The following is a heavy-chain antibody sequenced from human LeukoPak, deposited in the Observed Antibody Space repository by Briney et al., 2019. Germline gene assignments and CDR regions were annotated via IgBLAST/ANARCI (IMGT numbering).Heavy chain of an antibody. CDR1: GISFSSHG. CDR2: IWYDGSNI. D-gene: IGHD3-22*01. V-gene: IGHV3-33*01. Sequence: PGTSLRLSCAASGISFSSHGMHWVRQAPGKGLEWVAVIWYDGSNIYYTDSVKGRFTISRDNSKNTLYLQMSSLRAEDTALYYCARARNDYDSNGFSLLDYWGQGTLVTVSS. J-gene: IGHJ4*02. CDR3: ARARNDYDSNGFSLLDY.